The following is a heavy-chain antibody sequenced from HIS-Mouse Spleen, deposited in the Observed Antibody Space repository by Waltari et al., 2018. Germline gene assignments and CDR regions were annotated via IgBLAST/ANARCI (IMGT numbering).Heavy chain of an antibody. CDR1: GGSISSSSYY. CDR2: IYYSGRP. J-gene: IGHJ2*01. Sequence: QLQLQESGPGLMKPSETLSLTCTVSGGSISSSSYYWGWIRQPPGKGLEWIGSIYYSGRPYYTPALKSRFTISVDTSKNQFSLKLSSVTAADTAVYYCAREIPYSSSWYDWYFDLWGRGTLVTVSS. D-gene: IGHD6-13*01. V-gene: IGHV4-39*07. CDR3: AREIPYSSSWYDWYFDL.